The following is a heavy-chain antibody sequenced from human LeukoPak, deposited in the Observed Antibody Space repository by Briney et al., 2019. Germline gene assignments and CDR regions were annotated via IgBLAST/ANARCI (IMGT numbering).Heavy chain of an antibody. V-gene: IGHV3-7*01. CDR2: IKEDGSVK. CDR1: GFSFGGSW. Sequence: PGGSLRLSCAASGFSFGGSWMTWVRQAPGKGLEWLANIKEDGSVKNYEDSVKGRFTISRDNAKNSLYLHMNSRRAEDTAVYYCARDAGWFRFDYWGQGTLVTVSS. J-gene: IGHJ4*02. D-gene: IGHD2-15*01. CDR3: ARDAGWFRFDY.